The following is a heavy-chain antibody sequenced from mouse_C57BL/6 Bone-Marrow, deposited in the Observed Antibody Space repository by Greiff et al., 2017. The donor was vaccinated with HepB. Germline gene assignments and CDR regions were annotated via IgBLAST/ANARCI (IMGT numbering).Heavy chain of an antibody. CDR3: AVYYYGSSLWFAY. J-gene: IGHJ3*01. CDR1: GYTFTDYY. CDR2: IYPGSGNT. V-gene: IGHV1-76*01. Sequence: LQESGAELVRPGASVKLSCKASGYTFTDYYINWVKQRPGQGLEWIARIYPGSGNTYYNEKFKGKATLTAEKSSSTAYMQLSSLTSEDSAVYFCAVYYYGSSLWFAYWGQGTLVTVSA. D-gene: IGHD1-1*01.